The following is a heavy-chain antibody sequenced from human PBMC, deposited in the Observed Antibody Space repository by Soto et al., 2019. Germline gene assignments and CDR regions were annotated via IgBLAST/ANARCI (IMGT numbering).Heavy chain of an antibody. V-gene: IGHV1-8*01. Sequence: QVQLVQSGAEVIKPGASVKVSCKASGYTFTSYDINWVRQATGQGLEWMGWMNPNSGNTGYAQKFPVRVTITTNTTKSTAYMELSSLRSDDTAVYYGARGVPPTIDLYVYWGQGTLVTVSS. J-gene: IGHJ1*01. CDR3: ARGVPPTIDLYVY. CDR1: GYTFTSYD. CDR2: MNPNSGNT. D-gene: IGHD2-2*01.